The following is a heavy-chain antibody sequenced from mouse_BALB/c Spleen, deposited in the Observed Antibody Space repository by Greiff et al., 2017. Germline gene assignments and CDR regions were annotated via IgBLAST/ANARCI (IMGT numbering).Heavy chain of an antibody. CDR1: GYTFTSYW. V-gene: IGHV1-69*02. CDR3: ASFTTVSYYAMDY. J-gene: IGHJ4*01. D-gene: IGHD1-1*01. Sequence: QVQLKESGAELVKPGASVKLSCKASGYTFTSYWMHWVKQRPGQGLEWIGEIDPSDSYTNYNQKFKGKATLTVDKSSSTAYMQLSSLTSEDSAVYYCASFTTVSYYAMDYWGQGTSVTVSS. CDR2: IDPSDSYT.